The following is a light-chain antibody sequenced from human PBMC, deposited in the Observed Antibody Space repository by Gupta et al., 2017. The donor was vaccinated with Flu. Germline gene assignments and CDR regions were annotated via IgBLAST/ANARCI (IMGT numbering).Light chain of an antibody. Sequence: QSPLTQHASVSGSPGQSITISGTGSAIGYYSDVSCHQQPPATPPHLLFDDVSSRPAGIADCSSAYNSASTAFLTTSGVQAEDEAYYYCASYTFGNALLFGGGTELTVL. CDR2: DVS. CDR3: ASYTFGNALL. CDR1: AIGYYSD. V-gene: IGLV2-14*03. J-gene: IGLJ3*02.